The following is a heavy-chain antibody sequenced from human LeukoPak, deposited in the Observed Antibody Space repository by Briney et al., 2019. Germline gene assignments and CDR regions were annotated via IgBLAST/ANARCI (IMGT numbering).Heavy chain of an antibody. D-gene: IGHD3-10*01. V-gene: IGHV4-30-2*01. CDR3: ATLFGGQFDP. CDR1: GGSISSGGYS. Sequence: PSQTLSLTCAVPGGSISSGGYSWSWIRQPPGKGLEWIGYIYHSGSTYYNPSLKSRVTISVDRSKNQFSLKLSSVTAADTAVYYCATLFGGQFDPWGQGTLVTVSS. CDR2: IYHSGST. J-gene: IGHJ5*02.